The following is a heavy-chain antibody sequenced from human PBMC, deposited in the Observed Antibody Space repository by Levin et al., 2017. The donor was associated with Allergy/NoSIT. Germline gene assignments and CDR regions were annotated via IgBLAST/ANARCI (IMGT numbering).Heavy chain of an antibody. CDR1: GLNFNIYG. J-gene: IGHJ4*02. Sequence: GESLKFSCVVSGLNFNIYGMNWVRQARGKGLEWVALISSAGTDGYYADSVRGRFTISRDNSKSTLYLQMNSLRPDDTAVYYCAARVFDYWGQGTLVTVSS. CDR3: AARVFDY. CDR2: ISSAGTDG. V-gene: IGHV3-30*03.